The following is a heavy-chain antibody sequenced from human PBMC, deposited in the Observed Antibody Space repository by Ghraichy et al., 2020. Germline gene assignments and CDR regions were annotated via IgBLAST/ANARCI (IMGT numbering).Heavy chain of an antibody. V-gene: IGHV4-34*01. J-gene: IGHJ4*02. CDR1: GGSFSGYY. D-gene: IGHD3-22*01. CDR3: ARGGNYYDSSGYWE. CDR2: INHSGST. Sequence: SQTLSLTCAVYGGSFSGYYWSWIRQPPGKGLEWIGEINHSGSTNYNPSLKSRVTISVDTSKNQFSLKLSSVTAADTAVYYCARGGNYYDSSGYWEWGQGTLVTVSS.